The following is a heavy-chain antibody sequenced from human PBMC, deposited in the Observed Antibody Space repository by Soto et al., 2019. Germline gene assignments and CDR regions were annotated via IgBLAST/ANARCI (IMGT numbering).Heavy chain of an antibody. J-gene: IGHJ4*02. CDR2: INTDGSVA. V-gene: IGHV3-74*03. Sequence: EVQLVESGGGLVQPGESLRLSCAASGLTFGSYWMHWVRQAPGKGLVWVSRINTDGSVAMYVDSVKGRFTISRDNAKNTLYLHMNSLRAEDTAVYYCVRDMQLWRLDSLGQGTLVTVSS. D-gene: IGHD2-21*01. CDR3: VRDMQLWRLDS. CDR1: GLTFGSYW.